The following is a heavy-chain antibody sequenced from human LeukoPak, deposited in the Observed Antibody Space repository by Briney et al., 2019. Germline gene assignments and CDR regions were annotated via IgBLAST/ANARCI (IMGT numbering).Heavy chain of an antibody. J-gene: IGHJ4*02. CDR1: GFAFNSFW. V-gene: IGHV3-7*01. CDR3: TRDTGCSGGTCYSFYDY. Sequence: QPGGSLRLSCAASGFAFNSFWMTWVRQAPGKGLEWVANIKEDGSEKYYVDSVKGRFTIPRDNAKNSLYLQLNSLRAEDTAVYYCTRDTGCSGGTCYSFYDYWGQGTLVTVSS. D-gene: IGHD2-15*01. CDR2: IKEDGSEK.